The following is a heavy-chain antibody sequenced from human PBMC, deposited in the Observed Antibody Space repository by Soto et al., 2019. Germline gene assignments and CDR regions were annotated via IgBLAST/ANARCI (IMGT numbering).Heavy chain of an antibody. D-gene: IGHD3-10*01. Sequence: ASAKVSCKASGYTFTDYTMHWVRQASGQRLEGMGCINAGNGNTKYSQKFQGRVTITRHTSTRTAYMGLASLRSEDTAVYYCVRPHYYYGSGSYSRSADDTYFDYWGQGTLHATSS. CDR3: VRPHYYYGSGSYSRSADDTYFDY. CDR1: GYTFTDYT. J-gene: IGHJ4*01. V-gene: IGHV1-3*01. CDR2: INAGNGNT.